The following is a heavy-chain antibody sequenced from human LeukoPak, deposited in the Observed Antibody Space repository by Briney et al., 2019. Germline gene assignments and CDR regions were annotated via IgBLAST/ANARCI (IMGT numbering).Heavy chain of an antibody. J-gene: IGHJ3*02. CDR2: IYTSGST. V-gene: IGHV4-4*07. D-gene: IGHD2-15*01. CDR1: GGSISSYY. Sequence: SETLSLTCTVSGGSISSYYWSWIRQPAGKGLEWIGRIYTSGSTNYNPSLKSRVTMSVYTSKNQFSLKLSSVTAADTAVYYCASASESSGRPYDAFDIWGQGTMVTVSS. CDR3: ASASESSGRPYDAFDI.